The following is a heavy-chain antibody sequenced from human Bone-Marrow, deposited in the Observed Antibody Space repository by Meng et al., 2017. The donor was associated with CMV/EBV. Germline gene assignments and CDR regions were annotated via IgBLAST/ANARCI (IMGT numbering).Heavy chain of an antibody. D-gene: IGHD2-15*01. V-gene: IGHV3-74*01. Sequence: GDSLKISCAASGFTFSSYWMHWVRQAPGKGLVWVSRINSDGSSTNYADSVKGRFTISRDNAKNTLYLQMNSLRAEDTAVYYCARELGYNYYYYGMDVWGQGTTVTVSS. J-gene: IGHJ6*02. CDR3: ARELGYNYYYYGMDV. CDR2: INSDGSST. CDR1: GFTFSSYW.